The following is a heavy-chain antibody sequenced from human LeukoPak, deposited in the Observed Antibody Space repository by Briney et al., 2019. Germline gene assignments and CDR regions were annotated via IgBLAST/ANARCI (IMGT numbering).Heavy chain of an antibody. CDR1: GYTFTGYY. CDR3: ARDLYFDPKAGGDNWFGP. D-gene: IGHD3-3*01. J-gene: IGHJ5*02. Sequence: ASVKVSCKASGYTFTGYYMHWVRQAPGQGLEWMGWINPNSGGTNYAQKFQGRVTMTTDTSTSTAYMELRSLRSDDTAVYYCARDLYFDPKAGGDNWFGPWGQGTLVTVSS. V-gene: IGHV1-2*02. CDR2: INPNSGGT.